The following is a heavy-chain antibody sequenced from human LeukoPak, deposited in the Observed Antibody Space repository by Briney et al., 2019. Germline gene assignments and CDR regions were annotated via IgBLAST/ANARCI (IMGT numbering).Heavy chain of an antibody. J-gene: IGHJ4*02. Sequence: PGRSLRLSCAASGFTFSSYAMHWVRQAPGKGLEWVAVISYDGSNKYYADSVKGRFTISRDNSKNTLYLQMNSLRAEDTAVYYCARDRSGYDYVVYWGQGTLVTVSS. CDR3: ARDRSGYDYVVY. CDR2: ISYDGSNK. CDR1: GFTFSSYA. V-gene: IGHV3-30-3*01. D-gene: IGHD5-12*01.